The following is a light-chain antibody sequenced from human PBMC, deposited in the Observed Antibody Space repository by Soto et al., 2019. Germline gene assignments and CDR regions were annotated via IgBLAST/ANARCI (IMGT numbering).Light chain of an antibody. Sequence: QSVLTQPASVSGSPLQSITISCTGTSSDVGGYNYVSWYQQHPGKAPKLMIYDVSNRPSGVSNRFSGSKSGNTASLTISGLQAEDEADYYCSSYTSSSTLHYVFGTGTKVTVL. J-gene: IGLJ1*01. CDR3: SSYTSSSTLHYV. V-gene: IGLV2-14*01. CDR1: SSDVGGYNY. CDR2: DVS.